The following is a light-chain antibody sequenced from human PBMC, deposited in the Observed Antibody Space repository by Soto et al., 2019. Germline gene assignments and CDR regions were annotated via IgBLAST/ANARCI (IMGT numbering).Light chain of an antibody. CDR3: QSYDSSLSVYV. CDR1: ISNIGAGYD. V-gene: IGLV1-40*01. J-gene: IGLJ1*01. Sequence: QPVLTQPPSVRGAPGQRFTISCTGSISNIGAGYDVHWYQQLPGTAPRVLIYGKNNRPAGVPDRFSGSTSGTSAALAITGLQAEDEADYYSQSYDSSLSVYVFGTGTKVTVL. CDR2: GKN.